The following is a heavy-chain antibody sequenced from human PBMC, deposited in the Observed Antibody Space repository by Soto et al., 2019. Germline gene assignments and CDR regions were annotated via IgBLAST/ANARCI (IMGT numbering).Heavy chain of an antibody. D-gene: IGHD5-12*01. CDR1: GGTFSSYT. CDR3: AGIEREYSCYAPLGDAFDI. J-gene: IGHJ3*02. CDR2: IIPILGIA. Sequence: ASVKVSCKASGGTFSSYTISWVRQAPGQGLEWMGRIIPILGIANYAQKFQGRVTITAGKSTSTAYMELSSLRSEDTAVYYCAGIEREYSCYAPLGDAFDIWGQGTMVTVSS. V-gene: IGHV1-69*02.